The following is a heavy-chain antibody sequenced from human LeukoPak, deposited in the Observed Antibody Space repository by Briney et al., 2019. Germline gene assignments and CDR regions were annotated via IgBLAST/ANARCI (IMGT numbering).Heavy chain of an antibody. CDR3: ARGNTTFYGVWTGYYWFGGYFDF. CDR1: GFTFGDYA. V-gene: IGHV3-43*02. J-gene: IGHJ4*02. Sequence: PGGSLRLSCAASGFTFGDYAMHWVRQVPGRAPEWVSLINDDGTNTYYADSVKGRLTISRDNGKNSLFLQMDGLRTEDTALYFCARGNTTFYGVWTGYYWFGGYFDFWGQGTQVTVSS. CDR2: INDDGTNT. D-gene: IGHD3/OR15-3a*01.